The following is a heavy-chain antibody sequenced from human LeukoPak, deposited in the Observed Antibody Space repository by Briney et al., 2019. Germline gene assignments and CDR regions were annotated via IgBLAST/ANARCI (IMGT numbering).Heavy chain of an antibody. Sequence: GGSLRLSCAASGFTFSNAWMNWVRQAPGKGLEWVGRIKSKTDGGTTDYAAPVKGRFTISRDDSKNTLYLQMNSLKTEDTAVYYCTTDTGYWTMVRGVITDYWGQGTLVTVSS. J-gene: IGHJ4*02. CDR3: TTDTGYWTMVRGVITDY. CDR1: GFTFSNAW. D-gene: IGHD3-10*01. V-gene: IGHV3-15*07. CDR2: IKSKTDGGTT.